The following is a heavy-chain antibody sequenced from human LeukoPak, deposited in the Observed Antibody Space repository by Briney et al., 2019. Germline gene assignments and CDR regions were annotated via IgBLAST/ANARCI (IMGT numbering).Heavy chain of an antibody. Sequence: GGSLRLSCAASGFTFSSYGMHWVRQAPGKGLEWVAFIRYDGSNKYYADSVKGRFTISRGNSKNTLYLQMNSLRAEDTAVYYCAKEIRYCTNGVCPIDYWGQGTLVTVSS. CDR2: IRYDGSNK. D-gene: IGHD2-8*01. V-gene: IGHV3-30*02. CDR3: AKEIRYCTNGVCPIDY. J-gene: IGHJ4*02. CDR1: GFTFSSYG.